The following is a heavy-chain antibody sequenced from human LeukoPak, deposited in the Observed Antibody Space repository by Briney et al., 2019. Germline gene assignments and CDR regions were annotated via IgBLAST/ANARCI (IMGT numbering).Heavy chain of an antibody. D-gene: IGHD6-6*01. CDR2: IIPIFGTA. J-gene: IGHJ4*02. Sequence: GIIPIFGTANYAQKFQGRVTITTDESTSTAYMELSSLRSEDTAVYYCAREQLNRNWVVYWGQGTLVTVSS. CDR3: AREQLNRNWVVY. V-gene: IGHV1-69*05.